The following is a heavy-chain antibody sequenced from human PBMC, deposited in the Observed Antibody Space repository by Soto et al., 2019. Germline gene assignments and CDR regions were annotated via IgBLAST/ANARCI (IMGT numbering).Heavy chain of an antibody. J-gene: IGHJ5*02. CDR3: ARHLRRQGPTDWFDP. Sequence: SETLSLTCTVSGGSTSSSSYYWGWIRQPPEQGLEWIGSIYYRGSTYCNRSVRSRVAISVDTSKNQFSLKLSSVTAADTAVFYCARHLRRQGPTDWFDPWRQGTLVTVTS. CDR2: IYYRGST. V-gene: IGHV4-39*01. CDR1: GGSTSSSSYY.